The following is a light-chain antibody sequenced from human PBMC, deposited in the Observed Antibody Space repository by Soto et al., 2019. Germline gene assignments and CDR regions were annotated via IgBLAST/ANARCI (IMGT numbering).Light chain of an antibody. J-gene: IGLJ1*01. CDR1: SSDIGDYNY. Sequence: QSVLTQPASVSGSPGQSITISCTGTSSDIGDYNYVSWYQQHPGKAPKLMIFEVSNRPSGVSNRFSGSKSGNTASLTISGLQAEDEAYYYCSSYTSSSTRVFGTGTKVTVL. CDR2: EVS. V-gene: IGLV2-14*01. CDR3: SSYTSSSTRV.